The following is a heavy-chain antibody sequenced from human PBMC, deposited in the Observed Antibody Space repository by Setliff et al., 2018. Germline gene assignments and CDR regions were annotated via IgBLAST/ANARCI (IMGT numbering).Heavy chain of an antibody. CDR3: AREGAGAVTDGGLDY. CDR2: INPNGDVT. J-gene: IGHJ4*02. D-gene: IGHD2-21*02. Sequence: GASVKISCKTSGYKFLDYYIHWVRQAPGQGLEWMGWINPNGDVTESAQKFHGRVTLTHDTSIRTVYMEMTSVTSDDTGVYYCAREGAGAVTDGGLDYWGQGSLVTVSS. CDR1: GYKFLDYY. V-gene: IGHV1-2*02.